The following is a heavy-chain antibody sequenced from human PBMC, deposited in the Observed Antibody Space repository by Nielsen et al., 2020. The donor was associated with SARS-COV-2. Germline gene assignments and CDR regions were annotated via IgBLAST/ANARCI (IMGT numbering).Heavy chain of an antibody. CDR1: GGSISSVGYS. D-gene: IGHD3-16*01. Sequence: SETLSLTCAVSGGSISSVGYSWSWIRQPPGKGLEWIGYIYHSGRTYYNPSLKSRVTISVDRSKNQFSLKLSSVTAADTAVYYCARGGRITFGGADDAFDIWGQGTMVTVAS. CDR3: ARGGRITFGGADDAFDI. V-gene: IGHV4-30-2*01. CDR2: IYHSGRT. J-gene: IGHJ3*02.